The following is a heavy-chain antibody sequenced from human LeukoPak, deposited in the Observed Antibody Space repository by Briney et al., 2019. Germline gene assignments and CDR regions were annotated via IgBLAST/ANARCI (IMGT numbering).Heavy chain of an antibody. Sequence: SETLSLTCTLSGGSISSYYWSWIRQPPGKGLEWLAYIHNSGRTNYNPSLKSRLTISLDTSKNQFSLKLSSVTAADTAVYYCARAGGSYLNWFDPWGQGTLVTVSS. V-gene: IGHV4-59*01. J-gene: IGHJ5*02. CDR2: IHNSGRT. CDR1: GGSISSYY. CDR3: ARAGGSYLNWFDP. D-gene: IGHD1-26*01.